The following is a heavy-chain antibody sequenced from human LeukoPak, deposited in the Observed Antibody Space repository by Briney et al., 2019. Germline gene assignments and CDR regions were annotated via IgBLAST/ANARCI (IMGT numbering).Heavy chain of an antibody. Sequence: SVKVSSKASGGTFSSYVVDWVRQAPGQGLEWMGRIIPVFGPANYAQKFQGRVTITADETTSTAYMELTSLRSEDTAVYYCARRRIVATRSPIDYWGQGTLVIVSS. CDR3: ARRRIVATRSPIDY. J-gene: IGHJ4*01. CDR2: IIPVFGPA. CDR1: GGTFSSYV. D-gene: IGHD5-12*01. V-gene: IGHV1-69*13.